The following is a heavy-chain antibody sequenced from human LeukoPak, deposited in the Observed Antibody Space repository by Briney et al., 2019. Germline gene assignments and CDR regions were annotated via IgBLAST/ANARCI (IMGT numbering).Heavy chain of an antibody. J-gene: IGHJ6*02. CDR3: AREIGDLYYYYYGMDV. CDR2: IIPILGIA. V-gene: IGHV1-69*04. CDR1: GGTFSSYA. D-gene: IGHD3-10*01. Sequence: SVKVSCKASGGTFSSYAISWVRQAPGQGLEWMGRIIPILGIANYAQKFQGRVTITADKSTSTAYMELSSLRSEDTAVYYCAREIGDLYYYYYGMDVWGQGTTVTVSS.